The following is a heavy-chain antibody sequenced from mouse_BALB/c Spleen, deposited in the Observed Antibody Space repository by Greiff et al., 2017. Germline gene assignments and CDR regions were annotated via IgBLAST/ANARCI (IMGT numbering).Heavy chain of an antibody. D-gene: IGHD1-1*01. CDR1: GYTFTSYW. J-gene: IGHJ1*01. V-gene: IGHV1-69*02. CDR3: TRLGYYGSYWYFDV. Sequence: VQLQQPGAELVRPGASVKLSCKASGYTFTSYWINWVKQRPGQGLEWIGNIYPSDSYTNYNQKFKDKATLTVDKSSSTAYMQLSSPTSEDSAVYYCTRLGYYGSYWYFDVWGAGTTVTVSS. CDR2: IYPSDSYT.